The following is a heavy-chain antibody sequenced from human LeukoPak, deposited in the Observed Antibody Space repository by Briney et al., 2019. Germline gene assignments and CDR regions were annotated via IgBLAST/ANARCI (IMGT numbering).Heavy chain of an antibody. J-gene: IGHJ5*02. V-gene: IGHV1-2*02. CDR3: ARDAHNGYEFHDWFDP. D-gene: IGHD5-12*01. CDR2: INPNSGGT. CDR1: GYTFTDYY. Sequence: SVKVSCKASGYTFTDYYIHWVRQAPGQGLEWMGWINPNSGGTKYAQKFQGRVTMTTDTSISTAYMEMSRLTSDDTAVYYCARDAHNGYEFHDWFDPWGQGALVSVSS.